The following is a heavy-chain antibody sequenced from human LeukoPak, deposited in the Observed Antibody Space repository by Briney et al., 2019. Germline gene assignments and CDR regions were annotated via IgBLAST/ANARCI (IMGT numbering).Heavy chain of an antibody. CDR3: ARFRGSRPFDY. D-gene: IGHD3-10*01. V-gene: IGHV3-9*01. CDR1: GFTFDDYA. J-gene: IGHJ4*02. Sequence: GGSLRLSCAASGFTFDDYAMHWVRQAPGKGLEWVSSISWNSGSIGYADSVKGRFTISRGNAKNSLYLQMNSLRAEDTAFYYCARFRGSRPFDYWGQGTLVTVSS. CDR2: ISWNSGSI.